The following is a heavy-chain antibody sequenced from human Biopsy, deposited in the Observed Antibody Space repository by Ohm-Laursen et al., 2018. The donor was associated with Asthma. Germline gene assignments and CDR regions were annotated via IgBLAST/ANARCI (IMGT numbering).Heavy chain of an antibody. CDR3: ASQSSGPDFWSGYYYFDY. CDR1: GFTFSSYG. Sequence: SLRLSCTASGFTFSSYGMHWVRPAPGKGLEWVAVISYDGSNKYYADSVKGRFTISRDNSKNTLYLQMNSLRAEDTAVYYCASQSSGPDFWSGYYYFDYWGQGTLVTVSS. J-gene: IGHJ4*02. V-gene: IGHV3-30*03. D-gene: IGHD3-3*01. CDR2: ISYDGSNK.